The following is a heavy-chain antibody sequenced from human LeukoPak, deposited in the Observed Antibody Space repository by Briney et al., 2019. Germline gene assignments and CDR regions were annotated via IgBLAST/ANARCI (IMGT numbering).Heavy chain of an antibody. CDR1: GIILSSYW. CDR3: AKSHHVTAIDY. CDR2: ISGSGGST. J-gene: IGHJ4*02. Sequence: GGSLRLSCAASGIILSSYWMSWVRQAPGKGLEWVSAISGSGGSTYYADSVKGRFTISRDNSKNTLYLQMNSLRAEDTAVYYCAKSHHVTAIDYWGQGTLVTVSS. V-gene: IGHV3-23*01. D-gene: IGHD2-21*02.